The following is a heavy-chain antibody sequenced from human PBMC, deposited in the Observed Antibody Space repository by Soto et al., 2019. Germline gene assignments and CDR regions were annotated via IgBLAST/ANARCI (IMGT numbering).Heavy chain of an antibody. Sequence: VKISCEGCGWTDRSYWSRWVHHMPGRGLEWLGRIDGGDSYTKYNPSFEGHVTMSLDESISTAYLQWSSLKASDTATYFCARHNYSTAASDYWGQGTLVSVSS. CDR2: IDGGDSYT. CDR1: GWTDRSYW. D-gene: IGHD1-1*01. V-gene: IGHV5-10-1*01. J-gene: IGHJ4*02. CDR3: ARHNYSTAASDY.